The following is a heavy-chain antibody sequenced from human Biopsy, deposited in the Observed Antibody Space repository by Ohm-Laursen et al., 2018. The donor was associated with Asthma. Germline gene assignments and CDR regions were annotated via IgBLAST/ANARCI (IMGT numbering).Heavy chain of an antibody. CDR1: GDFVTSGSYY. Sequence: PSETLSLTCTVSGDFVTSGSYYWSWIRQSPGKPLEWIGYVFYSGSTKYNPSLRSRVTLSVDTSKNNFSLKLTSVTAADTAVFYCARHWNWGSFFDYWGQGMLVTVSS. CDR2: VFYSGST. D-gene: IGHD7-27*01. V-gene: IGHV4-61*03. CDR3: ARHWNWGSFFDY. J-gene: IGHJ4*02.